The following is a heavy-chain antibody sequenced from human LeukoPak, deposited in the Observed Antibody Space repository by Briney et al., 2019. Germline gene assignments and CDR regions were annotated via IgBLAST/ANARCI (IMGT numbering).Heavy chain of an antibody. J-gene: IGHJ3*02. CDR2: IKQDGSEK. V-gene: IGHV3-7*01. CDR1: GFTFSSYW. D-gene: IGHD6-13*01. CDR3: ARDLIAGRSDAFDI. Sequence: PGGSLRLSCAASGFTFSSYWMSWVRQAPGKGLEWGANIKQDGSEKYYVDSVKGRFTISRDNAKNSLYLQMNSLRAEDTAVYYCARDLIAGRSDAFDIWGQGTMVTVSS.